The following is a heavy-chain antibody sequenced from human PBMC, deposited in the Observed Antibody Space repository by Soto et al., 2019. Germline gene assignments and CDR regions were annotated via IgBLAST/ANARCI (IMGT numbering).Heavy chain of an antibody. V-gene: IGHV1-2*04. Sequence: ASVNVSCKASGYTFTGYYMHWVRQAPGQGLEWMGWINPNSGGTNYAQKFQGWVTMTRDTSISTAYMELSRLRSDDTAVYYCARGGRYDSSGYYFDYWGQGTLVTVSS. CDR1: GYTFTGYY. D-gene: IGHD3-22*01. CDR2: INPNSGGT. CDR3: ARGGRYDSSGYYFDY. J-gene: IGHJ4*02.